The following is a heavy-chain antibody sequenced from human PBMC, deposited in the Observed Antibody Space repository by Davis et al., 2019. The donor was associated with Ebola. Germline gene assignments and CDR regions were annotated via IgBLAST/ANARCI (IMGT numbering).Heavy chain of an antibody. Sequence: ASVKVSCKASGYTFTGYYMHWVRQAPGQRLEWMGWINAGNGNTKYSQKFQGRVTITRDTSASTAYMELSSLRSDDTAVYYCAWDYGDLGVFDYWGQGTLVTVSS. J-gene: IGHJ4*02. V-gene: IGHV1-3*01. CDR3: AWDYGDLGVFDY. CDR1: GYTFTGYY. D-gene: IGHD4-17*01. CDR2: INAGNGNT.